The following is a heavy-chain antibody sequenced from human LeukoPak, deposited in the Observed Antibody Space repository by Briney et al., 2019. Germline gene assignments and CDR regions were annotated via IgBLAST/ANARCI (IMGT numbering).Heavy chain of an antibody. CDR2: IKQDGSEK. J-gene: IGHJ4*02. CDR1: GFTFSSYW. D-gene: IGHD3-9*01. V-gene: IGHV3-7*01. Sequence: GGCLRLSCAASGFTFSSYWMSWVRQAPGKGLEWVANIKQDGSEKYYVDSVKGRFTISRDNAKNSVYLQMNFLSAEDAAVYYCATYLRDTAAGYYYFDHWGQGTLVTVSS. CDR3: ATYLRDTAAGYYYFDH.